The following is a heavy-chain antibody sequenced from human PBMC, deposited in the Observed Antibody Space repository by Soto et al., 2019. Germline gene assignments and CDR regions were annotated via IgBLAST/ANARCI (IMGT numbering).Heavy chain of an antibody. Sequence: QVQLVESGGGVVQPGRSLRLSCAASGFTFSNYGMYWVRQAPGKGLERVAVIWYEGSNKYYADSVKGRFTISRDNSKNTLYLQMNSLRAEDTAVYYCARDVSPVGYCSGGSCYPDYWGQGSLVTVSS. D-gene: IGHD2-15*01. V-gene: IGHV3-33*01. CDR2: IWYEGSNK. J-gene: IGHJ4*02. CDR1: GFTFSNYG. CDR3: ARDVSPVGYCSGGSCYPDY.